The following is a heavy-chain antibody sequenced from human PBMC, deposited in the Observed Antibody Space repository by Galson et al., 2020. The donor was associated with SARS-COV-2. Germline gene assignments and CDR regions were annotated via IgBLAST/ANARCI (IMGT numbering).Heavy chain of an antibody. V-gene: IGHV3-21*01. CDR3: ARDTRSSSSSIGNWYFDL. J-gene: IGHJ2*01. Sequence: GGSLRLSCAASEFTLTTYSMDWVRQAPGKGLEWVSSISSTGTYIYYADSVKGRFTVSRDNAKNSLYLQMNSLRAEDTTVYYCARDTRSSSSSIGNWYFDLWGRGTLVTVSS. CDR2: ISSTGTYI. CDR1: EFTLTTYS. D-gene: IGHD6-6*01.